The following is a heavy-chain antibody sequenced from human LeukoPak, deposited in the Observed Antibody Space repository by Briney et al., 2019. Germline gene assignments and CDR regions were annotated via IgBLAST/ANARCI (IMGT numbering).Heavy chain of an antibody. Sequence: GVSLRLSCEASGLTFNKYWMTWVRQAPGKGLEWVANIKQDGSEKNYVDSVKGRFTISRDNAKNSLSLRMNSLSAEDTAVYYCARDSGNGCTNGVCYTPYYYYYYYMDVWGKGTTVTVSS. J-gene: IGHJ6*03. CDR2: IKQDGSEK. CDR3: ARDSGNGCTNGVCYTPYYYYYYYMDV. CDR1: GLTFNKYW. V-gene: IGHV3-7*01. D-gene: IGHD2-8*01.